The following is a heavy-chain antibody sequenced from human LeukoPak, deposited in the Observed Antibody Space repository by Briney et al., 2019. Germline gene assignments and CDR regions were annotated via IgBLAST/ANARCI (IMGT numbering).Heavy chain of an antibody. CDR1: GGSFSGYY. D-gene: IGHD1-26*01. V-gene: IGHV4-34*01. Sequence: TETLSLTCAVCGGSFSGYYWSWIRQPPGKGLEWIGEINHSGSTNYNPSLKSRVTISVDTSKNQFSLKLSSVTAADTALYYCAREGRPGAYYFDYWGQGTLVTVSS. CDR3: AREGRPGAYYFDY. J-gene: IGHJ4*02. CDR2: INHSGST.